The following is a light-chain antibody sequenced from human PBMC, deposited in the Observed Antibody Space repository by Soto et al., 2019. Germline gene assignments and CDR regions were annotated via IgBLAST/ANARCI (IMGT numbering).Light chain of an antibody. V-gene: IGKV3-20*01. CDR3: QQHGTSPIT. CDR2: GAS. J-gene: IGKJ5*01. Sequence: EIVLTQSPDTLAFSPWERSTLSCRASQTVIHNHLAWHQQKPGQTPRLLVYGASSRATGIPDRFSGSGSGTDFTLTISRLEPEDFAVYYCQQHGTSPITFGQGTRLEIK. CDR1: QTVIHNH.